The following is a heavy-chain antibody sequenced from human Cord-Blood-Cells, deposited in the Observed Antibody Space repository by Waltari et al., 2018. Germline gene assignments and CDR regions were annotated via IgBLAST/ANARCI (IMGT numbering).Heavy chain of an antibody. J-gene: IGHJ4*02. CDR2: INPNSGGT. V-gene: IGHV1-2*02. Sequence: QVQLVQSGAEVKKPGASVKVSCKASGYTFTGYYMHWVRQAPGQGLEWMGWINPNSGGTNYAQKFQGRVTMTRDTSISTAYMELSRLRSDDTAVYYCARTFKTSLRDRSGSYPDYWGQGTLVTVSS. CDR3: ARTFKTSLRDRSGSYPDY. D-gene: IGHD1-26*01. CDR1: GYTFTGYY.